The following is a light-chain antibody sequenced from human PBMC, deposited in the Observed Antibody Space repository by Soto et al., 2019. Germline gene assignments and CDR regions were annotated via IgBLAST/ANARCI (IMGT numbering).Light chain of an antibody. CDR1: QSDSRN. Sequence: EIVMTQTPATRSVSPGESATLSCRASQSDSRNLAWYQQKPGQAPRLLIHRASSRATGIPARFSGSGSGTEFTLTISSLQSEDFAVYYCQQYENWPPYTFGQGTKLEIK. J-gene: IGKJ2*01. CDR3: QQYENWPPYT. V-gene: IGKV3-15*01. CDR2: RAS.